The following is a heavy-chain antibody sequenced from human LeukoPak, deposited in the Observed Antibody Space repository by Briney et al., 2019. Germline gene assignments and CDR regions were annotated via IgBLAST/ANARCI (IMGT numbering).Heavy chain of an antibody. CDR1: GGSISSGGYY. D-gene: IGHD3-3*01. CDR2: IYYSGST. Sequence: KPSETLSLTCTVSGGSISSGGYYWSWIRQHPGKGLEWIGYIYYSGSTYYNPSLKSRVTISVDTSKNQFSLKLSSVTAADTAVYYCAGEVLITIFGVVVNWFDPWGQGTLVTVSS. CDR3: AGEVLITIFGVVVNWFDP. V-gene: IGHV4-31*03. J-gene: IGHJ5*02.